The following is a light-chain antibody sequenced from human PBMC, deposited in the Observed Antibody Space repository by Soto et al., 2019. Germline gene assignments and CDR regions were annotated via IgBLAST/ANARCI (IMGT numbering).Light chain of an antibody. CDR3: QQYNDWPQT. V-gene: IGKV3-15*01. CDR1: QSVSSSY. Sequence: EIVLTQSPGTLSLSPGERATLSCRASQSVSSSYLAWYQQKPGQAPRLLIYGASTRATGVPARFSGSGSGTEFTLTISSLQSEDFAVYHCQQYNDWPQTLGQGTRVEI. J-gene: IGKJ1*01. CDR2: GAS.